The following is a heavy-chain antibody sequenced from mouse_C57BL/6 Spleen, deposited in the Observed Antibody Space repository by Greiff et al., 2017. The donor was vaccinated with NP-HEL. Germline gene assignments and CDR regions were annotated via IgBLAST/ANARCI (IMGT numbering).Heavy chain of an antibody. CDR1: GYTFTSYW. Sequence: QVHVKQPGAELVMPGASVKLSFKASGYTFTSYWMHWVKQRPGQGLEWIGEIDPSDSYTNYHHKFKGKSTLTVDKSSSTAYMQLSSLSSEDSAVYYCVAGGAQATLAYWGQGTTLTVSS. D-gene: IGHD3-2*02. CDR3: VAGGAQATLAY. V-gene: IGHV1-69*01. J-gene: IGHJ2*01. CDR2: IDPSDSYT.